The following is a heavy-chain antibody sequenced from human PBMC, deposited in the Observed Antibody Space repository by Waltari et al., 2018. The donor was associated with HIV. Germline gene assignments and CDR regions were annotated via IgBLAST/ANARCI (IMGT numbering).Heavy chain of an antibody. CDR2: SSGSGDTV. Sequence: QVHLVESGGGLVKPGGSLRLSCAASGFTFSDYYMSWIRQAPGKGREVISDSSGSGDTVHYTDSVKGRFTFSRDNAKNSLYLQMNSLRAEDAAVYYCARGNNWNDSPYYYYGMDVWGQGTTVTVSS. D-gene: IGHD1-1*01. CDR3: ARGNNWNDSPYYYYGMDV. V-gene: IGHV3-11*01. J-gene: IGHJ6*02. CDR1: GFTFSDYY.